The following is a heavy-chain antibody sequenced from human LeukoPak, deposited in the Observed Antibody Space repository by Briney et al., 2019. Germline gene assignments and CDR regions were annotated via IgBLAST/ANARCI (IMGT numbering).Heavy chain of an antibody. Sequence: SETLSLTCAVYGESFSGYSWSWIRQPPGKGLEWIGQINHSGSTNYNPSLKSRVTISVDTSKNQFSLKLSSVTAADTAVYYCARAGLWFGTYYFDYWGQGTLVTVSS. CDR1: GESFSGYS. CDR2: INHSGST. J-gene: IGHJ4*02. D-gene: IGHD3-10*01. CDR3: ARAGLWFGTYYFDY. V-gene: IGHV4-34*01.